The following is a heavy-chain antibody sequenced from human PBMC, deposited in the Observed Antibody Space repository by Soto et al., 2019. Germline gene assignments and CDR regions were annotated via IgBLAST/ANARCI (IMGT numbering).Heavy chain of an antibody. CDR3: ARDFNDFDWSVDAFDI. V-gene: IGHV3-30-3*01. J-gene: IGHJ3*02. Sequence: GGSLRLSCAASGFTFSSYAMHWVRQAPGKGLEWVAVISYDGSNKYYADSVKGRFTISRDNSKNTLYLQMNSLGAEDTAVYYCARDFNDFDWSVDAFDIWGQGSMVTVSS. D-gene: IGHD3-9*01. CDR2: ISYDGSNK. CDR1: GFTFSSYA.